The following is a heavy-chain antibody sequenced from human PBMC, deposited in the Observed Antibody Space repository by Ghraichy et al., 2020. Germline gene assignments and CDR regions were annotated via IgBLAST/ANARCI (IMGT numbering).Heavy chain of an antibody. CDR2: IFWDDDK. V-gene: IGHV2-5*05. Sequence: SGPTLVKPTQTLTLTCTFSGFSLTTPGVGVGWIRQPPGKALEWLALIFWDDDKTYAASLRSRLAITKDTSKNQVVLTMANVDPVDPGPYSCAHKPIGKTAFDFWGQGTLVTVS. J-gene: IGHJ4*02. D-gene: IGHD1-1*01. CDR3: AHKPIGKTAFDF. CDR1: GFSLTTPGVG.